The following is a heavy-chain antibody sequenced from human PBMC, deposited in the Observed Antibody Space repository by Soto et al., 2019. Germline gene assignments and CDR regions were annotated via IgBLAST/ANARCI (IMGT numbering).Heavy chain of an antibody. D-gene: IGHD3-10*01. J-gene: IGHJ4*02. CDR3: ARLRPQEFYFDY. CDR2: IIPIFGTA. Sequence: AASVKVSCKASGGTFSSYAISWARQAPGQGLEWMGGIIPIFGTANYAQKFQGRVTITADESTSTAYMELSSLRSEDTAVYYCARLRPQEFYFDYWGQGTLVTVSS. V-gene: IGHV1-69*13. CDR1: GGTFSSYA.